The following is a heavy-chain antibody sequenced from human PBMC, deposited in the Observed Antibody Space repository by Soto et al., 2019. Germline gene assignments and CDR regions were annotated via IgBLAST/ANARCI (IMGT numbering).Heavy chain of an antibody. Sequence: QVQLQEPGPGLVKLSETLSLTCTVSGGSVSSGSYYWSWLRQPPGKGLEWIGYIYYSGSTNYNPSLKRRVTISVDTSKNQFSLKLSSVTAADTAVYYCARAGWLVPDDYWGQGTLVTVSS. CDR2: IYYSGST. D-gene: IGHD6-19*01. J-gene: IGHJ4*02. CDR1: GGSVSSGSYY. CDR3: ARAGWLVPDDY. V-gene: IGHV4-61*01.